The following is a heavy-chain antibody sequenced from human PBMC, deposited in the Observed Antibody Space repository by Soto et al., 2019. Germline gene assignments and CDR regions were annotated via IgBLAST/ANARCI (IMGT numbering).Heavy chain of an antibody. CDR3: ARQWDYYDSSGRLDD. J-gene: IGHJ4*01. CDR2: IRSKVNSYGT. CDR1: GFIFSDSP. V-gene: IGHV3-73*01. D-gene: IGHD3-22*01. Sequence: PGESLKISCVVSGFIFSDSPMHWVRQASGKGLEWVGRIRSKVNSYGTAYAASVKGRFTVSRDDSKNTAYLQMDGLKIEDTAMYYCARQWDYYDSSGRLDDWGHGTQVTVSS.